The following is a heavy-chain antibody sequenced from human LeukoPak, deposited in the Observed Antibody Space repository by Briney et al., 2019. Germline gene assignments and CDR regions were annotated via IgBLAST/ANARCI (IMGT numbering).Heavy chain of an antibody. CDR1: GFTFSSYG. Sequence: GGSLRLSCAASGFTFSSYGMHWVRQAPGRGLEWVALIWYDGSNEYYADSVKGRFTISRDNSKNTLYLQMDSLRAEDTAVYYCTRHGFRPHIAAAGTGDYWGQGTLVTVSS. V-gene: IGHV3-33*01. CDR3: TRHGFRPHIAAAGTGDY. J-gene: IGHJ4*02. D-gene: IGHD6-13*01. CDR2: IWYDGSNE.